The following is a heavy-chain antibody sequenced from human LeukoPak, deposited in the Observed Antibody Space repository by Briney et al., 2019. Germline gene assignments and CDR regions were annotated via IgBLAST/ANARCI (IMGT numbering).Heavy chain of an antibody. CDR1: GFTFSSYA. CDR2: ISGSGGST. J-gene: IGHJ4*02. Sequence: PGGSLRLSCAASGFTFSSYAMSWVRQAPGKGLEWVSAISGSGGSTYYADSVKGRFTISRDNSKNTLYLQMNSLRAEDTAVYYCAKAGPYYNWNFPSFDYWGQGTLVTVSS. D-gene: IGHD1-7*01. CDR3: AKAGPYYNWNFPSFDY. V-gene: IGHV3-23*01.